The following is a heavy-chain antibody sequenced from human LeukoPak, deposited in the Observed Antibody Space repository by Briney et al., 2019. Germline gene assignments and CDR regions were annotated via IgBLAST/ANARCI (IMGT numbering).Heavy chain of an antibody. Sequence: GRSLRLSCSASGFTFSSYAMHWVRQAPGKGLEWVAVISYDGSNKYYADSVKGRLTISRDNSKNTLYLQMNSLRAEDTAVYYCARDRHIVVVTALDYWGQGTLVTVSS. D-gene: IGHD2-21*02. CDR2: ISYDGSNK. J-gene: IGHJ4*02. CDR1: GFTFSSYA. V-gene: IGHV3-30*04. CDR3: ARDRHIVVVTALDY.